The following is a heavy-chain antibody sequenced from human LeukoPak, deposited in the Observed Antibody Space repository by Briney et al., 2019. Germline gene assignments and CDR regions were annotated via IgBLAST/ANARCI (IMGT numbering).Heavy chain of an antibody. CDR2: IKQDGSEK. CDR1: GFMFSSYP. D-gene: IGHD1-26*01. J-gene: IGHJ4*02. Sequence: PGGSLRLSCAASGFMFSSYPMSWVRQAPGKGLGWVANIKQDGSEKYYVDSVKGRFTISRDNAKNSLYLQMNSLRAEDTAVYYCARDKIVGATNFDYWGQGTLVTVSS. V-gene: IGHV3-7*01. CDR3: ARDKIVGATNFDY.